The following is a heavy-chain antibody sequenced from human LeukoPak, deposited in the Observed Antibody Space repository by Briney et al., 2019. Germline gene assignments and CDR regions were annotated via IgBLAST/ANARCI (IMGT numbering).Heavy chain of an antibody. V-gene: IGHV3-20*04. D-gene: IGHD4-17*01. J-gene: IGHJ4*02. CDR1: GFTFNNYC. CDR2: INWSGERT. Sequence: RPGGSLRLSCVASGFTFNNYCIYWVRQPPGKGLECVSGINWSGERTDYADSVQGRFTISRDNAKNFVYLQMNSLKSDDTGLYFCASANYDDQSGPNHFDYWGRGTQVTVTS. CDR3: ASANYDDQSGPNHFDY.